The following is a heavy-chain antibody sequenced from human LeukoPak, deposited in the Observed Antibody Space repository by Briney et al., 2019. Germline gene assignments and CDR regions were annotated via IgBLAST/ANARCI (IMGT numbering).Heavy chain of an antibody. CDR3: ARGEDFERYYLAY. CDR1: GYSISSGYY. V-gene: IGHV4-38-2*02. J-gene: IGHJ4*02. Sequence: SETLSLTCTVSGYSISSGYYWGWIRQPPGKGLEWIGSIYHSGSTYYNPSLKSRVTISVDTSKNQFSLKLTSVTAADTAVYFCARGEDFERYYLAYWGQGTLVTVSS. D-gene: IGHD3-9*01. CDR2: IYHSGST.